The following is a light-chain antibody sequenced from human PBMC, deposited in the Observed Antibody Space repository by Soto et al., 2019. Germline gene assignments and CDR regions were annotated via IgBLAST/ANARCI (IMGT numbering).Light chain of an antibody. CDR1: SPNIGSKY. CDR3: ASWDASVSGWV. J-gene: IGLJ3*02. V-gene: IGLV1-47*01. Sequence: QSLLSQPPSASGTPGQRVTISCSGSSPNIGSKYVYWYQQLPGTAPKLLIYRTNERPSGVPDRFSGSKSGTSASLAIGDLRSEDEADYYCASWDASVSGWVFGGGTKVTVL. CDR2: RTN.